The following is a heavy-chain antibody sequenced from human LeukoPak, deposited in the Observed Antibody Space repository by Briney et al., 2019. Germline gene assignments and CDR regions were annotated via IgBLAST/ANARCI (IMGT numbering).Heavy chain of an antibody. CDR3: ARHNLLKSTFGH. V-gene: IGHV4-39*01. D-gene: IGHD2/OR15-2a*01. J-gene: IGHJ4*02. Sequence: SETLSLTCTVSGGSISSYYWSWIRQPPGKGLEWIGGMSYTGSAYYNPSLKSRVTISVDTSKNQFSLRLSSVSATDTAVYYCARHNLLKSTFGHWGQGTLVTVSS. CDR2: MSYTGSA. CDR1: GGSISSYY.